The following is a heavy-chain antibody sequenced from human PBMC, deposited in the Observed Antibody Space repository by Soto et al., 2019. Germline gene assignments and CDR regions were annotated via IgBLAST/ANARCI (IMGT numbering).Heavy chain of an antibody. D-gene: IGHD3-10*01. J-gene: IGHJ4*02. Sequence: SETLSLTCTVSGGSISSYYWTWIRQPPGKGLEWIGHIYNSGSTDYNPSLKSRVTLSVDTSNNHFSLKLSSVTAADTAVYYCARRAKYYGSGTYDIQVGYFDYWGQGAQVTVSS. CDR1: GGSISSYY. CDR3: ARRAKYYGSGTYDIQVGYFDY. CDR2: IYNSGST. V-gene: IGHV4-59*01.